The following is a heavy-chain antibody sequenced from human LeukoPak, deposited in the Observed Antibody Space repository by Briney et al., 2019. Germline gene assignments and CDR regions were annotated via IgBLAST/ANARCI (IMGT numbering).Heavy chain of an antibody. D-gene: IGHD3-22*01. J-gene: IGHJ4*02. CDR3: ARSSYYDSDGYFAF. Sequence: KPSETLSLTCTVSGGPISSSSYYWGWIRQPPGKGLEWIGYIYYSGSTNYNPSLKSRVTISVDTSKNQFSLKLSSVTAADTAVYYCARSSYYDSDGYFAFWGQGTLLTVSS. V-gene: IGHV4-61*05. CDR1: GGPISSSSYY. CDR2: IYYSGST.